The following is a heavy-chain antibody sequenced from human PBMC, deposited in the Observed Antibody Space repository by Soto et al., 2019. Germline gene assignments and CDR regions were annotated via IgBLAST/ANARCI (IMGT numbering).Heavy chain of an antibody. D-gene: IGHD3-10*01. CDR1: GFMFSRYA. V-gene: IGHV3-30*04. CDR3: VRSRSGAVPDSFAY. CDR2: ISKDGSVI. Sequence: QVQLVESGGGVVPPGRSLRLSCAVSGFMFSRYAMHWVRQAPGKGLEWVAVISKDGSVIYYADSVKGRFTISRDKSKNMVYLQLNSLRDEDTAVFYCVRSRSGAVPDSFAYWGQGTLVTVAS. J-gene: IGHJ4*02.